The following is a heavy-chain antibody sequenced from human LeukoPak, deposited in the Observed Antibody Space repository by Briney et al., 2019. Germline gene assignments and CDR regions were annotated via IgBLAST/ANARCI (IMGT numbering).Heavy chain of an antibody. D-gene: IGHD5-12*01. J-gene: IGHJ4*02. V-gene: IGHV3-23*01. CDR3: AKNSGYDHTEYFDY. CDR2: ISGSGGST. CDR1: GFTFSSYG. Sequence: GGSLRLSCAASGFTFSSYGMSWVRQAPGKGLEWVSAISGSGGSTYYADSVKGRFTISRDNSKNTLYLQMNSLRAEDTAVYYCAKNSGYDHTEYFDYWGQGTLVTVSS.